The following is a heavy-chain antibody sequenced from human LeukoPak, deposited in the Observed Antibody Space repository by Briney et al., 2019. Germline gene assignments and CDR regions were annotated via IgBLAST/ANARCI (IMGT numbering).Heavy chain of an antibody. D-gene: IGHD2-8*02. CDR2: ISSSGSTI. V-gene: IGHV3-11*04. CDR1: GFTFSDYY. Sequence: GGSLRLSCAASGFTFSDYYMSWIRQAPGKGLEWVSYISSSGSTIYYADSVKGRFSISRDNVKNSLYLQMDNLRAEDTAVYYCARDRGYTRTNTGGYPVFDLWGQGTLVTVSS. CDR3: ARDRGYTRTNTGGYPVFDL. J-gene: IGHJ4*02.